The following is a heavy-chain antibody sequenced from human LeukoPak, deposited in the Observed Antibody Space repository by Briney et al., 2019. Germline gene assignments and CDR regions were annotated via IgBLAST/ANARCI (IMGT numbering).Heavy chain of an antibody. CDR2: IIPIFGTA. CDR1: GGTFSSYA. V-gene: IGHV1-69*05. D-gene: IGHD6-19*01. Sequence: ASVKVSCKASGGTFSSYAISWVRQAPGQGLEWMGRIIPIFGTANYAQKFQGRVTITTDESTSTAYMELSSLRSEDTAVYYCARVKYSSGWYYFDYWGQGTLVTVSS. J-gene: IGHJ4*02. CDR3: ARVKYSSGWYYFDY.